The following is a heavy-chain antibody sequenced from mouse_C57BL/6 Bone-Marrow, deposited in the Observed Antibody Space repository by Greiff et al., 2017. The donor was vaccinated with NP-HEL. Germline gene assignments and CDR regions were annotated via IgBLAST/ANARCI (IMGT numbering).Heavy chain of an antibody. CDR1: GYAFSSSW. CDR2: IYPGDGDT. Sequence: VKLMESGPELVKPGASVKISCKASGYAFSSSWMNWVKQRPGKGLEWIGRIYPGDGDTNYNGKFKGKATLTADKSSSTAYMQLSSLTSEDSAVYLCARPLYYYGSSYWYFDVWGTGTTVTVSS. J-gene: IGHJ1*03. D-gene: IGHD1-1*01. V-gene: IGHV1-82*01. CDR3: ARPLYYYGSSYWYFDV.